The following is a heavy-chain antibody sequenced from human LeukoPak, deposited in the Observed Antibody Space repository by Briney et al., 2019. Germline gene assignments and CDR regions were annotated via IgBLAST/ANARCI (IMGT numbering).Heavy chain of an antibody. J-gene: IGHJ3*02. CDR1: EFTFSSYA. CDR3: AKDPNGDYIGAFDI. D-gene: IGHD4-17*01. V-gene: IGHV3-23*01. Sequence: GGSLRLSCAASEFTFSSYAMTWVRQAPGKGLEWVSSITGSDGSTYYADSVQGRFTISRDNSKNTLYLQMKSLRAEDTAVYYCAKDPNGDYIGAFDIWGQGTMVTVSS. CDR2: ITGSDGST.